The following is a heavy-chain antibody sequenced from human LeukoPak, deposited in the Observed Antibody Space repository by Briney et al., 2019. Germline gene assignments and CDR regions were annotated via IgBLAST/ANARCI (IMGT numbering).Heavy chain of an antibody. V-gene: IGHV3-21*01. CDR2: ISSSSSYI. CDR1: GFTFSTYS. D-gene: IGHD6-19*01. Sequence: PGGSLRLSCAASGFTFSTYSMNWVRQAPGKGLEWVSSISSSSSYIYYADSVKGRFTISRDKAKNSLYLQMNSLRAENTAVFYCARGINERIAVAGTLYYFDYWGQGTLVTVSS. CDR3: ARGINERIAVAGTLYYFDY. J-gene: IGHJ4*02.